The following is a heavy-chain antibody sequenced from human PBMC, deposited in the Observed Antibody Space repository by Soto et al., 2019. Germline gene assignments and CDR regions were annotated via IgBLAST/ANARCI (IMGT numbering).Heavy chain of an antibody. CDR3: ARDNFFLDY. Sequence: PGWSLRLRCAASGFTCSSYSMNWVRQAPGKGLECVSYISSSSSTIYYADSVKGRFTISRDNAKNSLYLQMNSLRDEYTAVYYCARDNFFLDYWGHGTLVTVSS. CDR1: GFTCSSYS. CDR2: ISSSSSTI. V-gene: IGHV3-48*02. J-gene: IGHJ4*01.